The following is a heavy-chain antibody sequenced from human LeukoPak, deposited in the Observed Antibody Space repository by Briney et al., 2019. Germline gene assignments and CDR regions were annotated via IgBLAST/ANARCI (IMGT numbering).Heavy chain of an antibody. CDR1: GGSISTYY. V-gene: IGHV4-59*08. D-gene: IGHD4-11*01. J-gene: IGHJ3*02. CDR3: ARHDDYSRAFDI. CDR2: ISYSGIT. Sequence: SETLSLTCSVSGGSISTYYWSWVRQPPGKGLEWIGYISYSGITDYNPSLKSRVTISVDTSKNQFSLKLNSVTAADTAVYYCARHDDYSRAFDIWGQGTMVTVSS.